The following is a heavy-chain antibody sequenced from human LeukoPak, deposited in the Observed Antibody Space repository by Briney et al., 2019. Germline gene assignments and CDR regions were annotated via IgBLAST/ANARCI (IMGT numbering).Heavy chain of an antibody. CDR1: GGSFSSSSYY. V-gene: IGHV4-39*01. J-gene: IGHJ4*02. D-gene: IGHD1-26*01. CDR2: IYYSGST. CDR3: ASGGGYSGSYSSDY. Sequence: SETLSLTCTVSGGSFSSSSYYWGWIRQPPGKGLEWIGSIYYSGSTYYNPSLKSRVTISVDTSKNQFSLKLSSVTAADTAVYYCASGGGYSGSYSSDYWGQGTLVTVSS.